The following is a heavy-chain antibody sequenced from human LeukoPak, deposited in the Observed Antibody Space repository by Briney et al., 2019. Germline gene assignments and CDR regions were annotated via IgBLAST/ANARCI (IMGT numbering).Heavy chain of an antibody. V-gene: IGHV1-2*06. D-gene: IGHD3-22*01. CDR2: INPNSGGT. J-gene: IGHJ3*02. Sequence: ASVKVSCKASGYTFTGYYMHWVRQAPGQGPEWMGRINPNSGGTNYAQKFQGRVTMTRDTSISTAYMELSRLRSDDTAVYYCASPTYYYDSSGPHGAFDIWGQGTMVTVSS. CDR1: GYTFTGYY. CDR3: ASPTYYYDSSGPHGAFDI.